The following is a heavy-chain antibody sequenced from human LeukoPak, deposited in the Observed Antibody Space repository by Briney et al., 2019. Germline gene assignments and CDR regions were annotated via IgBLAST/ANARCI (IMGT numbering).Heavy chain of an antibody. Sequence: ASVKVSCKASGYTFTGYYMHWVRQAPGQGLEWMGRINPNSGGTNYAQKFQGRVTMTRDTSISTAYMELSRLRSDDTAVYYCARDPPRMKQQLVGDYWGQGTVVTVYS. J-gene: IGHJ4*02. V-gene: IGHV1-2*06. D-gene: IGHD6-13*01. CDR1: GYTFTGYY. CDR3: ARDPPRMKQQLVGDY. CDR2: INPNSGGT.